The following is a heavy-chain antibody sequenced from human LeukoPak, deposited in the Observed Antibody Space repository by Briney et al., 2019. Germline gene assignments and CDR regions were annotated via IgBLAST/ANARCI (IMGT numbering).Heavy chain of an antibody. Sequence: GGSLRLSCAASGFTFSSYAMHWVRQAPGKGLEWVAVITYDGSNKYYADSVKGRFTISRDNSKTTLYLHMNSLRAEDTAVYYCAGECTAGPGDGGFDPWGQGTLVTVSS. V-gene: IGHV3-30-3*01. J-gene: IGHJ5*02. D-gene: IGHD1-1*01. CDR3: AGECTAGPGDGGFDP. CDR2: ITYDGSNK. CDR1: GFTFSSYA.